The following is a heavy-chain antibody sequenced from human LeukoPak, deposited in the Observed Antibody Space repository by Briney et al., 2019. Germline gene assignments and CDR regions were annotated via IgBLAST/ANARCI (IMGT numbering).Heavy chain of an antibody. V-gene: IGHV4-39*01. CDR1: GGSISSSTCY. Sequence: SETLSLTCTVSGGSISSSTCYWACIRQPPGKGLEWIGSVYYSGSTHYNPSLQSRVTIPIDTSKNQFCLKVSSVTVADTAVYYCARRVGTALGNAFDIWGQGTMVTVSS. J-gene: IGHJ3*02. D-gene: IGHD1-26*01. CDR3: ARRVGTALGNAFDI. CDR2: VYYSGST.